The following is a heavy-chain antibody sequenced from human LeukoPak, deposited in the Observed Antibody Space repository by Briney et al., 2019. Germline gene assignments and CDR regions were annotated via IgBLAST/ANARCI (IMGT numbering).Heavy chain of an antibody. CDR2: INEDGSDK. Sequence: PGESLRLSCAASGFTFSTYWMSWVRQAPGKGLEWVANINEDGSDKYYVDSVKGRFTISRDNAENSLYLQMNSLRADDTAVYYCARGQKLASWGQGTLVTVSS. D-gene: IGHD6-13*01. CDR1: GFTFSTYW. J-gene: IGHJ5*02. V-gene: IGHV3-7*04. CDR3: ARGQKLAS.